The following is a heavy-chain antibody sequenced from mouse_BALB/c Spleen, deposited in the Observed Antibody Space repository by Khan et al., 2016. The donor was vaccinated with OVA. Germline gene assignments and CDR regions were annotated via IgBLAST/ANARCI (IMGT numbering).Heavy chain of an antibody. D-gene: IGHD1-1*01. CDR3: ASTHYFSYTLDN. J-gene: IGHJ4*01. V-gene: IGHV9-3-1*01. CDR1: GYTFTNYG. Sequence: QIQLVQSGPELKKPGETVKISCKASGYTFTNYGMNWVKQSPGKALKWMGWINTYTGEPTYADDFKGRFACSLETSASTAYLKINILKKKNTPTYYCASTHYFSYTLDNWGQGTSVTVSS. CDR2: INTYTGEP.